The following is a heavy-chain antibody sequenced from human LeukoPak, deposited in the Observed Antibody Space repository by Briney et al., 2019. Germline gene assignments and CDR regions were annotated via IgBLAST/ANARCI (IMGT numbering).Heavy chain of an antibody. CDR3: ARRRGPEMAINPYDY. Sequence: GESLKISCNSSGYSFTSYWIGWVRQPPGKGLEWMGIIYPGDSDIRYSPSFRGQVTISVDKSINTAYLHWSSLKASDTAMYYCARRRGPEMAINPYDYWGQGTLVTVSP. CDR2: IYPGDSDI. D-gene: IGHD5-24*01. V-gene: IGHV5-51*01. J-gene: IGHJ4*02. CDR1: GYSFTSYW.